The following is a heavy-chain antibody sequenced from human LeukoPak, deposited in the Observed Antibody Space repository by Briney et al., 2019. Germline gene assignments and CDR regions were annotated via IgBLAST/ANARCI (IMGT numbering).Heavy chain of an antibody. CDR2: IYYSGST. V-gene: IGHV4-59*01. D-gene: IGHD3-22*01. CDR3: AGAFPDSSRYIGPLDH. CDR1: GGSISSYY. J-gene: IGHJ4*02. Sequence: PSETLSLACAVSGGSISSYYWSWIRQPPGKGLEVIGHIYYSGSTNYNPSLKSRVTISVDTFKKQFSLNLSSVTAADTAVYYCAGAFPDSSRYIGPLDHWGQGTLVTVSS.